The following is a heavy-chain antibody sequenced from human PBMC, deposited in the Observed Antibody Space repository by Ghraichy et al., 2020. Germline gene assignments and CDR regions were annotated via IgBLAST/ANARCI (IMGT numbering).Heavy chain of an antibody. J-gene: IGHJ6*02. CDR3: ARGEYRYYYGMDV. CDR2: IWYDGSNK. CDR1: GFTFSSYG. V-gene: IGHV3-33*01. D-gene: IGHD6-6*01. Sequence: SCAASGFTFSSYGMHWVRQAPGKGLEWVAVIWYDGSNKYYADSVKGRFTISRDNSKNTLYLQMNSLRAEDTAVYYCARGEYRYYYGMDVWGQGTTVTVSS.